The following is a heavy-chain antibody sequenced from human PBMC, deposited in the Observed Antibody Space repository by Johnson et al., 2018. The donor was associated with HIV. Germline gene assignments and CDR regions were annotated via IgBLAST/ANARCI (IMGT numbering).Heavy chain of an antibody. CDR1: GFTFSSYE. CDR3: ARGPPLQWELRGNAFDI. Sequence: VQLVESGGGLVQPGGSLRLSCAASGFTFSSYEMNWVRQATGKGLEWVSAIGTAGDTYYPGSVKGRFTISRENAKNSLYLQMNSLRAGDTAVYYCARGPPLQWELRGNAFDIWGQGTMVTISS. V-gene: IGHV3-13*01. J-gene: IGHJ3*02. CDR2: IGTAGDT. D-gene: IGHD1-26*01.